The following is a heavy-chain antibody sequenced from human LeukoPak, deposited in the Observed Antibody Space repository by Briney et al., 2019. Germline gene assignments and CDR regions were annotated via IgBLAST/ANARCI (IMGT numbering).Heavy chain of an antibody. CDR2: IRQDGSEK. J-gene: IGHJ4*02. CDR3: ARIGYGSSCNDY. CDR1: GFIFSNYW. V-gene: IGHV3-7*01. Sequence: GGSLRLSCAASGFIFSNYWMSWVRQAPGKGLEWVANIRQDGSEKHYVDSMKGRFTISRDNAKNSLYLQMNSLRVDDAAVYYCARIGYGSSCNDYWGQGTLVTVSS. D-gene: IGHD2-2*01.